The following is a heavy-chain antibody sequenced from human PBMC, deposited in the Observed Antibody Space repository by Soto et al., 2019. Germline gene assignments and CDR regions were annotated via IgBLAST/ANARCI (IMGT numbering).Heavy chain of an antibody. CDR3: AKVTKRAAAGRYEYYKSGMNV. Sequence: EGQLLESGGALEHPGGSLRLSCAASGFAFSTYAMTWVRQAPGKGLEWVSVISGSGGSSYSAASVKGRFTFSRDNSKNPLYLHMTGLRAEDTALYYCAKVTKRAAAGRYEYYKSGMNVWGQGTTVTVSS. J-gene: IGHJ6*02. V-gene: IGHV3-23*01. CDR1: GFAFSTYA. D-gene: IGHD6-13*01. CDR2: ISGSGGSS.